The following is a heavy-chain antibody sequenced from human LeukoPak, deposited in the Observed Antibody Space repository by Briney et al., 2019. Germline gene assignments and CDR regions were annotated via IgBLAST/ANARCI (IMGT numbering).Heavy chain of an antibody. D-gene: IGHD5-12*01. CDR3: AKDVTRGYSGYDQGGIDY. CDR2: INTDGSTT. J-gene: IGHJ4*02. V-gene: IGHV3-74*01. Sequence: GGSLRLSCAASGFTFSSSWMHWVRQAPGKGLVWVSRINTDGSTTTYADSVKGRFTIPRDNAKNTVYLQMNSLRAEDTAVYYCAKDVTRGYSGYDQGGIDYWGQGTLVTVSS. CDR1: GFTFSSSW.